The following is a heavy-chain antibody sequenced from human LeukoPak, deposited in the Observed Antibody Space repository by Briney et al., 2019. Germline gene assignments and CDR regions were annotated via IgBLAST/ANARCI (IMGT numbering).Heavy chain of an antibody. J-gene: IGHJ4*02. CDR1: GGTFSSYA. CDR3: ARRGYSLASDGSSDY. V-gene: IGHV1-69*13. Sequence: SVKVSCKASGGTFSSYAISWVRQAPGQGLEWMGGIIPIFGTANYAQKFQGRVTITADESTSTAYMELSSLRSEDTAVYYCARRGYSLASDGSSDYWGQGTLVTVSS. CDR2: IIPIFGTA. D-gene: IGHD5-18*01.